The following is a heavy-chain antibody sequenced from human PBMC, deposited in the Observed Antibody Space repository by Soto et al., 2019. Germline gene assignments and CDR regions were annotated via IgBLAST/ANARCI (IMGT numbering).Heavy chain of an antibody. V-gene: IGHV3-30*04. J-gene: IGHJ4*02. D-gene: IGHD1-26*01. CDR3: ARSRNSAVADSFDF. CDR2: ISRDGSHK. CDR1: GFSFRNYA. Sequence: LRLSCAASGFSFRNYAIHWVRQAPGKGLEWVAVISRDGSHKYYLDSVKGRFTISRDNSKDTVNLLMNSLRDDDSAMYYCARSRNSAVADSFDFWGQGTLVTVSS.